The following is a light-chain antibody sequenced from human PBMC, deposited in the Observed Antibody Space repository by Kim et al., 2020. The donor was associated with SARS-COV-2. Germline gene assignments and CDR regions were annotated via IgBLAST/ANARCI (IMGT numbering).Light chain of an antibody. Sequence: SVGYSVTSTCRASQSISTHVHWYQQKPGKAPELLIYAASTLQDGVPSRFIGDGSGTYFTLTINGLQPEDFATYYCQQTYTSLQITFGQGTRLEIK. V-gene: IGKV1-39*01. J-gene: IGKJ5*01. CDR3: QQTYTSLQIT. CDR1: QSISTH. CDR2: AAS.